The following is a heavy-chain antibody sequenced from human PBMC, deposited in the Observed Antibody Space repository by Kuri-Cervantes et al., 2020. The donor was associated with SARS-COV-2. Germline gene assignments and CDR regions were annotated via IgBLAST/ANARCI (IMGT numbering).Heavy chain of an antibody. CDR1: GFTFSRYA. Sequence: GGSLRLSCAASGFTFSRYAMHWIRQAPGKGLEWVAVISYDGSNKYYADSVKGRFTNPRDNSKNTLYLQMNSLRAEDTAVYYCAKDHKKWELRHDAFDIWGQGTMVTVSS. J-gene: IGHJ3*02. CDR2: ISYDGSNK. D-gene: IGHD1-26*01. CDR3: AKDHKKWELRHDAFDI. V-gene: IGHV3-30*18.